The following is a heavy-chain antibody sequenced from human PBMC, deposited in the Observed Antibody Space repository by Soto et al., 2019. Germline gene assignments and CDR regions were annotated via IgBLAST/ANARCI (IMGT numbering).Heavy chain of an antibody. CDR2: ISPSGGST. V-gene: IGHV3-23*01. CDR3: AKRGSDTAMVGYYMDV. CDR1: GFTFSIFA. D-gene: IGHD5-18*01. Sequence: GGSLRLSCAASGFTFSIFAMSWVRQAPGKGLEWVSAISPSGGSTYYADSVKGRFTISRDNSKNTLYLQMDSLRAEDTAVYYCAKRGSDTAMVGYYMDVWGKGTTVTVSS. J-gene: IGHJ6*03.